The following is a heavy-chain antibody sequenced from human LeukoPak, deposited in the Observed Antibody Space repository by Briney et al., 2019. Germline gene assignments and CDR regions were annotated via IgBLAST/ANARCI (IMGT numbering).Heavy chain of an antibody. V-gene: IGHV4-4*07. CDR2: IYTSGST. Sequence: PSETLSLTCAVSGYSISSAYYWSWIRQPAGKGLEWIGRIYTSGSTNYNPSLKSRVTMSVDTSKNQFSLKLSSVTAADTAVYYCARDIVGATYFDYWGQGTLVTVSS. CDR3: ARDIVGATYFDY. D-gene: IGHD1-26*01. CDR1: GYSISSAYY. J-gene: IGHJ4*02.